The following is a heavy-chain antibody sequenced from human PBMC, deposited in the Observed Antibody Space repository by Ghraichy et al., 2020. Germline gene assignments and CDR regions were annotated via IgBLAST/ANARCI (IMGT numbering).Heavy chain of an antibody. CDR3: ARHRVPNFLRSWYFDL. J-gene: IGHJ2*01. Sequence: SETLSLTCTVSGGSISSSSYYWGWIRQPPGKGLEWIGSIYYSGSTYYNPSLKSRVTISVDTSKNQFSLKLSSVTAADTAVYYCARHRVPNFLRSWYFDLWGRGTLVTVSS. D-gene: IGHD3-3*01. CDR1: GGSISSSSYY. CDR2: IYYSGST. V-gene: IGHV4-39*01.